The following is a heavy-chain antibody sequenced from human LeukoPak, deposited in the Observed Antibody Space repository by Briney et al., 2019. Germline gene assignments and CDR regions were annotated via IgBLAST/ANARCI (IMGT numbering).Heavy chain of an antibody. CDR3: ARDHDTYYYGSGGDY. CDR2: ISTKNVDT. V-gene: IGHV1-18*01. J-gene: IGHJ4*02. CDR1: GYTFTSYD. Sequence: ASVKVSCKAFGYTFTSYDMSWVRQAPGKGLEWVGWISTKNVDTNYARSLQGRVTLTTDTSTNTAYMELRSLRSEDTAVYYCARDHDTYYYGSGGDYWGQGTLVTVSS. D-gene: IGHD3-10*01.